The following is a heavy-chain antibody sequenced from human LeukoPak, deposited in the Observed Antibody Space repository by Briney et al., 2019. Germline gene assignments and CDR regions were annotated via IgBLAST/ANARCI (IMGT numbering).Heavy chain of an antibody. Sequence: GGSLRLSCAASGFTFSSNDMNWVRQAPGKGLEWVAFIMYDGSDKYYADSVKGRFTISRDNSKNTLYLQMNSLRAEDTAIYYCARDERLLSFLKWGQGTLVTVSS. J-gene: IGHJ4*02. V-gene: IGHV3-30*02. CDR1: GFTFSSND. D-gene: IGHD3-3*01. CDR2: IMYDGSDK. CDR3: ARDERLLSFLK.